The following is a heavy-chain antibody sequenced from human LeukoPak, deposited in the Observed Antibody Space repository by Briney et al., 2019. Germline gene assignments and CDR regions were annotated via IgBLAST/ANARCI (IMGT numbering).Heavy chain of an antibody. J-gene: IGHJ4*02. CDR1: GFSFSTYD. CDR2: ISSDGSHK. Sequence: GESLRLSCAASGFSFSTYDMHWVRQAPGKGLEWVAVISSDGSHKYWADSVKGRFTISRDNSKNTVYLQMNILRAEDTAVYYCAKGSIDWYYFDYWGQGTLVTVSS. V-gene: IGHV3-30*18. D-gene: IGHD3-9*01. CDR3: AKGSIDWYYFDY.